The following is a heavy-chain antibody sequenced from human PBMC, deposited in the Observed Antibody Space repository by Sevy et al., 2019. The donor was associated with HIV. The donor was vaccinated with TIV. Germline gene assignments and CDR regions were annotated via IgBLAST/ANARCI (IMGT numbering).Heavy chain of an antibody. CDR2: IYYSGST. V-gene: IGHV4-39*01. CDR3: ASLTYYYGSGSHGYFDY. J-gene: IGHJ4*02. D-gene: IGHD3-10*01. CDR1: GGSISSSSYY. Sequence: SETLSLTCTVSGGSISSSSYYWGWIRQPPGKGLEWIGSIYYSGSTYYNPSLKSRATISVDTSKNQFSLKLSSVTAADTAVYYCASLTYYYGSGSHGYFDYWGQGTLVTVSS.